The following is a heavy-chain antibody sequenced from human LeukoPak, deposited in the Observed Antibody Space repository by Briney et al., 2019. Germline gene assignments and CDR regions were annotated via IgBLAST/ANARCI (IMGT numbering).Heavy chain of an antibody. CDR2: IKQDGSET. CDR3: AREDHSKYEY. V-gene: IGHV3-7*01. Sequence: GGSLRLSCVASGFPFSNYWMSWVRQAPGKGPEWVASIKQDGSETFYVDSVKGRFTISKDNAKNSLYLLMNSPRAEDTGVYYCAREDHSKYEYWGQGTLVTVSS. CDR1: GFPFSNYW. D-gene: IGHD4-11*01. J-gene: IGHJ4*02.